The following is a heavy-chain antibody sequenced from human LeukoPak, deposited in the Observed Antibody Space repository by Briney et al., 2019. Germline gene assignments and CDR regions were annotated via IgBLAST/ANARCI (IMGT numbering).Heavy chain of an antibody. CDR3: ASLGYFSYGVDV. Sequence: PSETLSLTCTVSGGSISSGSYYWSWIRQHPGKGLECIGFLYYGGATYYNPSLKSRVAISVDASKNQFSLKVSSVTAADTAVYYCASLGYFSYGVDVWGQGTTVTVSS. V-gene: IGHV4-31*03. CDR1: GGSISSGSYY. D-gene: IGHD3-16*01. CDR2: LYYGGAT. J-gene: IGHJ6*02.